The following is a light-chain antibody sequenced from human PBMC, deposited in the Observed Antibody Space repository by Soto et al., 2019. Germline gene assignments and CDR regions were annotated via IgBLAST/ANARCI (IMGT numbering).Light chain of an antibody. CDR2: DVS. CDR3: CSYAGTYTYVV. Sequence: QSALTQPRSVSGSPGQSVTISSTGTSSDVGGYNYVSWYQQHPDKAPKLMIYDVSKRPSGVPDRFSGSKSDNTASLTISGLQADDEADYYCCSYAGTYTYVVFGGGTKLTVL. J-gene: IGLJ2*01. V-gene: IGLV2-11*01. CDR1: SSDVGGYNY.